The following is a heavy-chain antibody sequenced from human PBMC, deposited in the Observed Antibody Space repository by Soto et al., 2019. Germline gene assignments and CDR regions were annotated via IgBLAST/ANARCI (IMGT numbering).Heavy chain of an antibody. J-gene: IGHJ6*01. D-gene: IGHD3-22*01. Sequence: SVTMCLTYTVAWGSIGDVGYYWMSISKNPGKGLEWIGYIYHSGYTQYNPSLKSRITMSIDTSKNQFSLKMNSVTAADTAVYFCARGFAHDSRGYYSFGYYYYGMDVWGQGITVTVSS. CDR3: ARGFAHDSRGYYSFGYYYYGMDV. CDR2: IYHSGYT. V-gene: IGHV4-31*03. CDR1: WGSIGDVGYY.